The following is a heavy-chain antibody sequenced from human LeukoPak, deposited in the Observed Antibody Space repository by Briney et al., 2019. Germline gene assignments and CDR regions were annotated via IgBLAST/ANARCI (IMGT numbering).Heavy chain of an antibody. D-gene: IGHD4-17*01. CDR3: AKDSPRYGDYFDY. CDR1: GITFSNSL. Sequence: GSLRLSCTTSGITFSNSLMSWVRQAPGKGLEWVAFIRYDGSNKYYADSVKGRFTISRDNSKNTLYLQMNSLRAEDTALYYCAKDSPRYGDYFDYWGQGTLVTVSS. J-gene: IGHJ4*02. CDR2: IRYDGSNK. V-gene: IGHV3-30*02.